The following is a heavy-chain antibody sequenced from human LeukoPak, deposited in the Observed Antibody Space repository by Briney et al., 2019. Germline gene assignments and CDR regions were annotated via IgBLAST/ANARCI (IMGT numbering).Heavy chain of an antibody. CDR2: IYYSGST. J-gene: IGHJ5*02. CDR3: ARGVRGIQLWLRRNWFDP. Sequence: SETLSLTCTVSGGSVSSYYWSWIRQPPGKGLEWIGYIYYSGSTNYNPSLKSRVTISVDTSKNQFSLKLSSVTAADTAVYYCARGVRGIQLWLRRNWFDPWGQGTLVTVSS. V-gene: IGHV4-59*02. CDR1: GGSVSSYY. D-gene: IGHD5-18*01.